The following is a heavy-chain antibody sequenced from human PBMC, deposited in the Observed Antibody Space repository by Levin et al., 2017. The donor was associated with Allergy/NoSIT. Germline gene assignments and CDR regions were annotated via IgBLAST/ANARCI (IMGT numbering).Heavy chain of an antibody. Sequence: PGESLKISCKASGYTFTSYYMHWVRQAPGQGLEWMGIINPSGGSTSYAQKFQGRVTMTRDTSTSTVYMELSSLRSEDTAVYYCANAGGFPTDNYGMDVWGQGTTVTVSS. V-gene: IGHV1-46*01. D-gene: IGHD1-14*01. CDR1: GYTFTSYY. CDR2: INPSGGST. CDR3: ANAGGFPTDNYGMDV. J-gene: IGHJ6*02.